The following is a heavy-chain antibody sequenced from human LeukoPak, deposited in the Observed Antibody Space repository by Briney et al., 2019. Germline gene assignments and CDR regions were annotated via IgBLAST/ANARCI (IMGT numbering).Heavy chain of an antibody. V-gene: IGHV4-39*07. CDR2: LYYNGAT. CDR3: ARATYQLHGGNLYYYYYMDV. J-gene: IGHJ6*03. Sequence: SETLSLTCTVSGGSISTSSYYWGWIRQPPGKGLEWIGSLYYNGATYYDPSLKSRVTISIDTSKNQFSLNLSSVTAADTAVYYCARATYQLHGGNLYYYYYMDVWGKGTTVTVSS. CDR1: GGSISTSSYY. D-gene: IGHD2-2*01.